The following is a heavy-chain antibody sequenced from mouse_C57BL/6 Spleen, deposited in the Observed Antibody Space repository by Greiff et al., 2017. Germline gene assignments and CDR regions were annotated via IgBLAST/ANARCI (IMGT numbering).Heavy chain of an antibody. V-gene: IGHV5-6*01. Sequence: EVKLMESGGDLVKPGGSLKLSCAASGFTFSSYGMSWVRQTPDKRLEWVATISSGGSYTYYPDSVKGRFTISRDNAKNTLYLQMSSLKSEDTAMYYCARHNYGNLYAMDYWGQGTTLTVSS. D-gene: IGHD2-1*01. CDR2: ISSGGSYT. CDR1: GFTFSSYG. CDR3: ARHNYGNLYAMDY. J-gene: IGHJ2*01.